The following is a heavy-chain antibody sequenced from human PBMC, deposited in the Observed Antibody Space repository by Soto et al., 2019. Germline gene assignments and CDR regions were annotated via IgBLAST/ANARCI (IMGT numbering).Heavy chain of an antibody. V-gene: IGHV3-23*01. J-gene: IGHJ4*02. CDR2: ISGSDGRT. CDR3: AKDRRSILCEY. D-gene: IGHD3-9*01. CDR1: GFTFSTYA. Sequence: TGGSLRLSCAASGFTFSTYAMSWVRQAPGKGLEWVSTISGSDGRTYYADSVKGRFTISRDNSKNTLYLQMNSLRAEDTALYYCAKDRRSILCEYRGQGALVTLFS.